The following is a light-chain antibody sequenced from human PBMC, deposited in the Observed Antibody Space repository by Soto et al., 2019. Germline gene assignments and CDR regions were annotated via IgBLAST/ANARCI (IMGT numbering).Light chain of an antibody. CDR2: TNN. J-gene: IGLJ3*02. CDR1: SSNIGSNF. CDR3: AAWDGSLQTWV. V-gene: IGLV1-44*01. Sequence: QAVVTQPPSASGTPGQRVTISCSGSSSNIGSNFVNWYQQLPGTAPKILIYTNNQRPSGVPDRFSDSKSGTSASLAISGLQSEDEADYYCAAWDGSLQTWVFGGGTKVTVL.